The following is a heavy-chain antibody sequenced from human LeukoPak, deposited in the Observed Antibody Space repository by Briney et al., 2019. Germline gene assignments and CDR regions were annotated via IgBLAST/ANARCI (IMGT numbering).Heavy chain of an antibody. J-gene: IGHJ5*02. V-gene: IGHV1-2*02. CDR1: GYTFTSYG. D-gene: IGHD2-2*02. CDR2: INPNSGGT. Sequence: ASVKVSCKASGYTFTSYGISWVRQAPGQGLEWMGWINPNSGGTNYQGRVTMTRDTSISTAYMELSRLRSDDTAVYYCARGDIVVLPAGIPHNWFDPWGQGTLVTVSS. CDR3: ARGDIVVLPAGIPHNWFDP.